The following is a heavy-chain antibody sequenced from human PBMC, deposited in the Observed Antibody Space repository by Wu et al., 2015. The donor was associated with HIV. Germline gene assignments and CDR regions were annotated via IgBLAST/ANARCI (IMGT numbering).Heavy chain of an antibody. CDR3: ARGGYGSGSYYRIDY. V-gene: IGHV1-2*02. J-gene: IGHJ4*02. Sequence: QVQLEQSGSEVKEPQTSVTLSCKASGYIFSDYYIHWVRQAPGQGLEWMGWINPNSGGTNYAQKFQGRVTMTRDTSISTAYMELSRLRSDDTAVYYCARGGYGSGSYYRIDYWGQGTLVTVSS. D-gene: IGHD3-10*01. CDR1: GYIFSDYY. CDR2: INPNSGGT.